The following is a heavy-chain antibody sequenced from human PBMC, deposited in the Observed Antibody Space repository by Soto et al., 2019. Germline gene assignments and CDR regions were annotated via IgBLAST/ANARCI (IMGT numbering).Heavy chain of an antibody. CDR1: GFTLSSYG. J-gene: IGHJ6*02. CDR2: IWYDGSNK. Sequence: GGSLRLSCAASGFTLSSYGMHWVRQAPGKGLEWVAVIWYDGSNKYYADSVKGRFTISRDNSKNTLYLQMNSLRAEDTAVYYCARDPRDLDYYYGMDVWGQGTTVTVSS. CDR3: ARDPRDLDYYYGMDV. V-gene: IGHV3-33*01.